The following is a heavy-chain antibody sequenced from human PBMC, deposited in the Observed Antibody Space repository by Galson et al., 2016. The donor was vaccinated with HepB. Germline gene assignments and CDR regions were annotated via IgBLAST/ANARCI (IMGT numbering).Heavy chain of an antibody. D-gene: IGHD1-20*01. CDR3: AREPPPIAGILLDF. J-gene: IGHJ4*02. Sequence: SVKVSCKASGYIFSNFGVSWVRQAPGQGLEWLGWISAYNGNTKYAQKLQGRVSVTTDTSTTTAYMELRSLRSDDTAVYYCAREPPPIAGILLDFWGQGTLITVSS. V-gene: IGHV1-18*01. CDR2: ISAYNGNT. CDR1: GYIFSNFG.